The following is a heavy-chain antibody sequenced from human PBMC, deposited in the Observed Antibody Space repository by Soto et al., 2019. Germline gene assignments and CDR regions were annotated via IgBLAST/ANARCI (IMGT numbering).Heavy chain of an antibody. Sequence: SQTLSLTCAISWDSVSSNSAACNWIRQSPSRGLEWLGRTYYRSKWYNDYAVSVKSRITINPDTSKNQFSLQLNSVTPEDTAVYYCARDLHRNYDSSGYSPYFDYWGQGTLVTVS. V-gene: IGHV6-1*01. J-gene: IGHJ4*02. CDR2: TYYRSKWYN. D-gene: IGHD3-22*01. CDR1: WDSVSSNSAA. CDR3: ARDLHRNYDSSGYSPYFDY.